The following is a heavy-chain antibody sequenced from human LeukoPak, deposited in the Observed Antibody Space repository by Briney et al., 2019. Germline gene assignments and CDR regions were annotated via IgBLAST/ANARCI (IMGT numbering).Heavy chain of an antibody. D-gene: IGHD3-10*01. Sequence: GGSLRLSCAASGFTFSSYAMSWVRQAPGKGLEWVSAISGSGSSTYYADSVKGRFTISRDNSKNTLYPQMNSLRAEDTAVYYCARSSRGVQGVITPPKYWGQGTLVTVSS. J-gene: IGHJ4*02. CDR1: GFTFSSYA. CDR3: ARSSRGVQGVITPPKY. CDR2: ISGSGSST. V-gene: IGHV3-23*01.